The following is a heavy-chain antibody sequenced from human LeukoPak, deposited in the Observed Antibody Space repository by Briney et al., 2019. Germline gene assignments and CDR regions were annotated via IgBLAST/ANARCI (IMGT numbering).Heavy chain of an antibody. Sequence: GGSLRLSCATSGFTFSSYAMSWVRQAPGEGLEWVSGISGPGDTTYYAESVKGRFTISRDNSKNTLFLQMNSLRADDTAVYYCAKQRSEVPTAAANYWGRGTLVTVSS. J-gene: IGHJ4*02. CDR1: GFTFSSYA. CDR2: ISGPGDTT. D-gene: IGHD2-2*01. CDR3: AKQRSEVPTAAANY. V-gene: IGHV3-23*01.